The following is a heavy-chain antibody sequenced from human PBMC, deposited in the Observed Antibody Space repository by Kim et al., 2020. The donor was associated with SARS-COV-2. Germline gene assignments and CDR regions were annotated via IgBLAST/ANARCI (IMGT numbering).Heavy chain of an antibody. D-gene: IGHD3-10*01. CDR3: ARASRWFGEYGFDY. CDR2: IYYSGST. Sequence: SETLSLTCTVSGGSISSYYWSWIRQPPGKGLEWIGYIYYSGSTNYNPSLKSRVTISVDTSKNQFSLKLSSVTAADTAVYYCARASRWFGEYGFDYWGQGTLVTVSS. J-gene: IGHJ4*02. CDR1: GGSISSYY. V-gene: IGHV4-59*01.